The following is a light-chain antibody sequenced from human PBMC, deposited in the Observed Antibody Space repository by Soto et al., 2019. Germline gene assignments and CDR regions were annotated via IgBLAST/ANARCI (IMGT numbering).Light chain of an antibody. CDR1: SSDVGGYNY. CDR2: EVT. V-gene: IGLV2-14*01. J-gene: IGLJ2*01. CDR3: RSYTITTTVV. Sequence: QSVLTQPASVSGSPGQSITISCTGTSSDVGGYNYVSWYQQHPGKAPKLIIYEVTNRPSGVSNRFSGSKSGNTASLTISGLHAEDEANYYCRSYTITTTVVFGGGTKLTVL.